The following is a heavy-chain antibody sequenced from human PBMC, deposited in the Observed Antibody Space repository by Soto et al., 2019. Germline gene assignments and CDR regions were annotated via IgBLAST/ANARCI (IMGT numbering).Heavy chain of an antibody. CDR1: GLSFSGYD. D-gene: IGHD6-25*01. V-gene: IGHV4-34*10. Sequence: SETLSLTCAFYGLSFSGYDGIWIRPPPGKGLEWIREINHSGSTNYNPSLKSRVTISVDTSKNQVVLTMTNMDPVDTATYVCARAKDPGGPACYFDIWGRGTLVTVSS. CDR2: INHSGST. J-gene: IGHJ4*02. CDR3: ARAKDPGGPACYFDI.